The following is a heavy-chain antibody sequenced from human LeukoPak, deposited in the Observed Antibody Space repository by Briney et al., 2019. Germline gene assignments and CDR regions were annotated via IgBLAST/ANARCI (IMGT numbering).Heavy chain of an antibody. J-gene: IGHJ4*02. D-gene: IGHD3-22*01. V-gene: IGHV1-8*01. CDR3: ARGYDSSGYYFDY. Sequence: GASVEVSCKASGYTFTSYDINWVRQATGQGLEWMGWMNPNSGNTGYAQKFQGRVTMTRNTSISTAYMELSSLRSEDTAVYYCARGYDSSGYYFDYWGQGTLVTVSS. CDR2: MNPNSGNT. CDR1: GYTFTSYD.